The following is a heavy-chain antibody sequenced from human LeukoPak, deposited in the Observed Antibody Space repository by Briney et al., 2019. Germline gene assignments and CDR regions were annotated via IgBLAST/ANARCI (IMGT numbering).Heavy chain of an antibody. CDR1: GGAFSSYA. V-gene: IGHV1-69*04. J-gene: IGHJ4*02. CDR2: IIPILGIA. D-gene: IGHD6-13*01. Sequence: GASVKLSCKASGGAFSSYAISWVRHAPGQGLELKGRIIPILGIANYAQKFHGRGTITTDKSTSTAYMELSSLRSDDTAVYLCARDWHSSSWYAGGYYFDYWGQGTLVTVSS. CDR3: ARDWHSSSWYAGGYYFDY.